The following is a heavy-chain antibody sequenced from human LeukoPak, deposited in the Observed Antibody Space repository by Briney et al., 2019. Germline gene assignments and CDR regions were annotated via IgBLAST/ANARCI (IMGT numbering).Heavy chain of an antibody. D-gene: IGHD5-18*01. V-gene: IGHV1-2*06. J-gene: IGHJ4*02. CDR3: VRDRAAGIQLWLPDY. Sequence: ASVKVSCKASGYTFTGYYMHWVRQAPGQGLEWMGRISPNSGGTNYAQKFQGRVTMTRDTSISTAYMELSRLRSDDTAVYYCVRDRAAGIQLWLPDYWGQGTLVTVSS. CDR1: GYTFTGYY. CDR2: ISPNSGGT.